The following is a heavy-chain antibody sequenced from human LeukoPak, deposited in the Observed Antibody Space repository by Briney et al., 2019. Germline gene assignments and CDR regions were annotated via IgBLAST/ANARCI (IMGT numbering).Heavy chain of an antibody. J-gene: IGHJ4*02. CDR1: GGTSSSYT. Sequence: ASVKGSCKTFGGTSSSYTICWVRQAPGQGLECMGRIIPILGIANYAQKFQGRVTITADKSPSTAYMELSSLRSEDTAVYYCARDTQDYYDSSGYPVLWGQGTLVTVSS. D-gene: IGHD3-22*01. V-gene: IGHV1-69*04. CDR2: IIPILGIA. CDR3: ARDTQDYYDSSGYPVL.